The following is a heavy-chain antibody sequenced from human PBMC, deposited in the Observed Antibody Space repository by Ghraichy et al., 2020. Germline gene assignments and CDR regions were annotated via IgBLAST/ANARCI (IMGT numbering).Heavy chain of an antibody. Sequence: SQTLSLTCAISGDSVSSNSAAWNWIRQSPSRGLEWLGRTYYRSKWYNDYAVSVKSRITISPDTSKNQFSLQLNSVTPEDTAVYYCARDEYSSSSFDYYYYYYMDVWGKGTSVTVS. CDR1: GDSVSSNSAA. D-gene: IGHD6-6*01. V-gene: IGHV6-1*01. CDR2: TYYRSKWYN. J-gene: IGHJ6*03. CDR3: ARDEYSSSSFDYYYYYYMDV.